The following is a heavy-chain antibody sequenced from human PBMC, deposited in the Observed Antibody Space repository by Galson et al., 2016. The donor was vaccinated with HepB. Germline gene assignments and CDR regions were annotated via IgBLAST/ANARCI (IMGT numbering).Heavy chain of an antibody. CDR2: ISVYNGNR. J-gene: IGHJ6*03. Sequence: SVKVSCKASGYTFNNYGITWVRQAPGQGLEWMGWISVYNGNRNYAENFQGRVTMTTDRSASTAYMELRSLTSDDTAVYFCAKVASSYYYYFMDVGGQGTTVTVSS. D-gene: IGHD5-12*01. CDR1: GYTFNNYG. CDR3: AKVASSYYYYFMDV. V-gene: IGHV1-18*04.